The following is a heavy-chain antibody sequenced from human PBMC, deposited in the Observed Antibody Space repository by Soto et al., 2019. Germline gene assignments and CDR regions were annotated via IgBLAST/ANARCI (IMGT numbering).Heavy chain of an antibody. Sequence: EVQLVESGGGLVQPGGSLRLSCAASGFTFSSYWMHWVRQPPGKGLVWVSRISRDGSTTWYADSVKGRFTISRDNAKNMLYLQMNSLRAEDTAVYYCAVDCCYRDWGQGTLVIVSS. CDR2: ISRDGSTT. J-gene: IGHJ4*02. CDR3: AVDCCYRD. V-gene: IGHV3-74*01. D-gene: IGHD2-2*02. CDR1: GFTFSSYW.